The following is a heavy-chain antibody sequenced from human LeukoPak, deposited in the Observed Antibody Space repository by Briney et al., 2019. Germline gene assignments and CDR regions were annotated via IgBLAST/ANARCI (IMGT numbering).Heavy chain of an antibody. Sequence: ASVKVSCXASGYSFTGYYMHWVRQAPGQGLAWMGRINPNSGGTNYAQKFQGRVTMTRDTSISTAYMKLSRLRSDDTAVYYCATTSSTWYNWFDPWGQGTLVTVSS. CDR2: INPNSGGT. CDR1: GYSFTGYY. V-gene: IGHV1-2*06. D-gene: IGHD6-13*01. J-gene: IGHJ5*02. CDR3: ATTSSTWYNWFDP.